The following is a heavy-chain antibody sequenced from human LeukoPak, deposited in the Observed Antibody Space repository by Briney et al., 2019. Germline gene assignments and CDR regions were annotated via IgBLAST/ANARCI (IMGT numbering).Heavy chain of an antibody. D-gene: IGHD3-22*01. J-gene: IGHJ4*02. CDR3: AKDMGYYYDSSGYLTSSYFDY. CDR1: GFTFSTYA. Sequence: PGGSLRLSCAASGFTFSTYAMSWVRQAPGKGLEWVSGISGSGGSTYYADSVKGRFTISRDNSKNTLYLQMNSLRAEDTAVYYCAKDMGYYYDSSGYLTSSYFDYWGQGTLVTVSS. V-gene: IGHV3-23*01. CDR2: ISGSGGST.